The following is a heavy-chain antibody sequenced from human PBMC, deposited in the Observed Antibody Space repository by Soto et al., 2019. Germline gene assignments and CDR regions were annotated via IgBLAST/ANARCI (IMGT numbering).Heavy chain of an antibody. J-gene: IGHJ4*02. Sequence: GGSLRLSCAASGFTFSSYSMNWVRQAPGKGLEWVSTISSSSSYIYYADSVKGRFTISRDNAKNSLYLQMNSLRAEDTAVYYCARDMVRGVSPIDYWGQGTLVTVSS. CDR3: ARDMVRGVSPIDY. D-gene: IGHD3-10*01. CDR1: GFTFSSYS. CDR2: ISSSSSYI. V-gene: IGHV3-21*01.